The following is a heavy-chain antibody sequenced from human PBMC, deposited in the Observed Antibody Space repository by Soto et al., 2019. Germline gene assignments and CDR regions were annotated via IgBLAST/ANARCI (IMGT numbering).Heavy chain of an antibody. D-gene: IGHD6-19*01. V-gene: IGHV3-48*02. CDR2: ITSDTNTI. CDR3: ARSVEGHFDY. CDR1: GFRFSIYS. Sequence: EVQLVESGGGLVQPGGSLRLSCAASGFRFSIYSMNWVRQAPGKGLEWSAYITSDTNTIKYADSVKGRFTISRDNDKNSVYLQMNSLGDEDTAVYYCARSVEGHFDYWGQGTVVTVSA. J-gene: IGHJ4*02.